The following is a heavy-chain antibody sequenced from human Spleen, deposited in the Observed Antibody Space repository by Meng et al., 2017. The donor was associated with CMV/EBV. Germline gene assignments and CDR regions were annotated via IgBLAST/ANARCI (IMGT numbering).Heavy chain of an antibody. CDR3: ARVRGVTHFDY. CDR1: RFTFSSYA. V-gene: IGHV3-30*04. D-gene: IGHD3-10*01. Sequence: SCDASRFTFSSYAMHWVRQAPGKGMGWVAVISYDGSNKYYAVSVKGRFTISRDNAKSSLYLQMDSLRAEDTAVYYCARVRGVTHFDYWGQGTLVTVSS. CDR2: ISYDGSNK. J-gene: IGHJ4*02.